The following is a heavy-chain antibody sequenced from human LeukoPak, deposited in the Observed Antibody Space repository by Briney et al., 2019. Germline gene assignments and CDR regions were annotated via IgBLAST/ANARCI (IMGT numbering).Heavy chain of an antibody. CDR3: AKSLFTSATGTGRAFHI. Sequence: GGSLRLSCAASGFTFSNAWMSWVRQAPGKGLQWLSGISASGDVTFHADRVKGRFAISRDNSKNTLYLQMTGLRAGDTAEYYCAKSLFTSATGTGRAFHIWGQGTMVTVSS. D-gene: IGHD1-1*01. CDR1: GFTFSNAW. CDR2: ISASGDVT. V-gene: IGHV3-23*01. J-gene: IGHJ3*02.